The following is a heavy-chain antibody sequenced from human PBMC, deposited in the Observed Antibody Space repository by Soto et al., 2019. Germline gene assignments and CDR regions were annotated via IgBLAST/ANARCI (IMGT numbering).Heavy chain of an antibody. CDR3: ARVRSYYYDSSGYWPDY. V-gene: IGHV3-33*01. Sequence: EGSLRLSCAASGFTFSSYGMHWVRQAPGKGLEWVAVIWYDGSNKYYADSVKGRFTISRDNSKNTLYLQMNSLRAEDTAVYYCARVRSYYYDSSGYWPDYWGQGTL. D-gene: IGHD3-22*01. J-gene: IGHJ4*02. CDR1: GFTFSSYG. CDR2: IWYDGSNK.